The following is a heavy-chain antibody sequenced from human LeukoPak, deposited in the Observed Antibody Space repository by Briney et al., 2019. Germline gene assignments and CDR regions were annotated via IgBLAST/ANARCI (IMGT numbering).Heavy chain of an antibody. Sequence: VKVSCKASGGTFSSYAINWVRQAPGQGLEWIGRIFPIFRTANYAQKFQGRVTVTTDESTSTAYMELSSLRPEDTAMYYCARDRGERDSTWSLPAHGFDIWGQGTMVTVSS. J-gene: IGHJ3*02. CDR3: ARDRGERDSTWSLPAHGFDI. CDR1: GGTFSSYA. V-gene: IGHV1-69*05. CDR2: IFPIFRTA. D-gene: IGHD6-13*01.